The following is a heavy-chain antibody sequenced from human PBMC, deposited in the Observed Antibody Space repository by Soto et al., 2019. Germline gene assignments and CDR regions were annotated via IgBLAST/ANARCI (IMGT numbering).Heavy chain of an antibody. Sequence: QVQLVEYGGGVVQPGRSLRLSCAASGFTFSSYGMHWVRQAPGKGLEWVAVIWYDGSNKYYADSVKGRFTISRDNSKNTLYLQMNSLRAEDTAVYYCARGPGSGSYSFFEDWGQGTLVTVSS. CDR1: GFTFSSYG. V-gene: IGHV3-33*01. CDR3: ARGPGSGSYSFFED. J-gene: IGHJ4*02. D-gene: IGHD3-10*01. CDR2: IWYDGSNK.